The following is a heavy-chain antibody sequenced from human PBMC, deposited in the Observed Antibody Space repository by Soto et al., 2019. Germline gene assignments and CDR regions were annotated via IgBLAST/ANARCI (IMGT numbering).Heavy chain of an antibody. CDR2: IIPILGIA. CDR3: ARAPGGIVAAGRIYYYYMDV. J-gene: IGHJ6*03. CDR1: GYTFTSYY. V-gene: IGHV1-69*04. D-gene: IGHD6-13*01. Sequence: GASVKVSCKASGYTFTSYYMHWVRQAPGQGLEWMGIIIPILGIANYAQKFQGRVTITADKSTSTAYMELSSLRSEDTVVYYCARAPGGIVAAGRIYYYYMDVWGKGTTVTVSS.